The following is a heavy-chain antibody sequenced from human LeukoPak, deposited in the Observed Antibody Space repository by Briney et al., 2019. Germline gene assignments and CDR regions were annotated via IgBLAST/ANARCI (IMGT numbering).Heavy chain of an antibody. D-gene: IGHD3-16*01. CDR3: TRVLSGGGCIDY. V-gene: IGHV3-49*04. Sequence: PGGSLRPSCTASGFTFGDYAMSWVRQAPGKGLEWAGFIRSKAYGGTTEYAASVKGRFTISRDDSKSIAYLQMNSLKTEDTAVYYCTRVLSGGGCIDYWGQGTLVTVSP. CDR2: IRSKAYGGTT. CDR1: GFTFGDYA. J-gene: IGHJ4*02.